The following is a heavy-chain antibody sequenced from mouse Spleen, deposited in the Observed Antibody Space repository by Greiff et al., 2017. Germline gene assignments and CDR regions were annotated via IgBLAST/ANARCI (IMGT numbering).Heavy chain of an antibody. J-gene: IGHJ3*01. CDR1: GYTFTDYN. CDR3: ARPFYGNYGVWTY. D-gene: IGHD2-1*01. V-gene: IGHV1S29*02. Sequence: EVMLVESGPELVKPGASVKISCKASGYTFTDYNMHWVKQSHGKSLEWIGYIYPYNGGTGYNQKFKSKATLTVDNSSSTAYMELRSLTSEDSAVYYCARPFYGNYGVWTYWGQGTLVTVSA. CDR2: IYPYNGGT.